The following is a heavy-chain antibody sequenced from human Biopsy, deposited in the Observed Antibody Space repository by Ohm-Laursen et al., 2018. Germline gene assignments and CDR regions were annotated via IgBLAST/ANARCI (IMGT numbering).Heavy chain of an antibody. CDR1: GGSISRDY. J-gene: IGHJ6*02. V-gene: IGHV4-59*07. Sequence: SDTLSLTCTVSGGSISRDYWSWIRQPPGKGLEWIGYIYYSGRTNYNPSLKSRVTISVDTSKNQFPLRLNSVTAADTAVYYCARATNSTGWPYYYFYGMDVWGQGTTVTVSS. CDR2: IYYSGRT. D-gene: IGHD2/OR15-2a*01. CDR3: ARATNSTGWPYYYFYGMDV.